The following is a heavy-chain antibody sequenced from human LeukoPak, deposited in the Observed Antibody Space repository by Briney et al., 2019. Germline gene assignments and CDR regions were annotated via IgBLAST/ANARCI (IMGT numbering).Heavy chain of an antibody. CDR1: VYTFTGYY. V-gene: IGHV1-2*02. J-gene: IGHJ4*02. CDR3: ATGGYFFDY. CDR2: INPNSGGT. Sequence: ASVKVSCKASVYTFTGYYMHGVRPAPGQGLEWMGWINPNSGGTNYAQKFQGRVTMTRDTSISTAYMELSRLRSEDTAVYYCATGGYFFDYWGEGTLVTVPS. D-gene: IGHD3-22*01.